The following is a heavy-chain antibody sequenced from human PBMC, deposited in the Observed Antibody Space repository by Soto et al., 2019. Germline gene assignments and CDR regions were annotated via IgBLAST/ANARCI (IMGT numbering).Heavy chain of an antibody. CDR3: ARRWGEGRVDY. CDR2: IYHSGST. Sequence: QVQLQESGPGLVEPSGTLSLTCAVSGGSISSSNWWSWVRQPPGKGLQWIGEIYHSGSTNYIPSLKSRVTISEDKSRNQFSLKLSSGTAADTAVYYCARRWGEGRVDYWGQGTLVTVSS. D-gene: IGHD3-10*01. CDR1: GGSISSSNW. V-gene: IGHV4-4*02. J-gene: IGHJ4*02.